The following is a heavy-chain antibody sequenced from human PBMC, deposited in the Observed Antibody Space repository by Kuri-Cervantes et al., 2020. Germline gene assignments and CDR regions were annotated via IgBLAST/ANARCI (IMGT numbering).Heavy chain of an antibody. V-gene: IGHV3-7*01. Sequence: GGSLRLSCAASGFNVNSNYMSWVRQPPGKGLEWVANIKQDGSEKYYVDSVKGRFTISRDNAKNSLYLQMNSLRAEDTAVYYCARVVPSQGSGYSYGTLDYWGQGTLVTVSS. CDR1: GFNVNSNY. CDR2: IKQDGSEK. D-gene: IGHD5-18*01. CDR3: ARVVPSQGSGYSYGTLDY. J-gene: IGHJ4*02.